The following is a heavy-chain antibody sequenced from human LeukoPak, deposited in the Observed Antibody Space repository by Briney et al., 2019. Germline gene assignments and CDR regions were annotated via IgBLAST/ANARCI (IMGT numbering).Heavy chain of an antibody. Sequence: ASLKVSCKASGYTFTGYYMHWVRQAPGQGLEWMGWINPKTGGTNYAQKFQGRVTMTRDTSISTAYMELSRLRSDDTAVYYCARDGGVLLWFGELSWFDPWGQGTLVTVSS. V-gene: IGHV1-2*02. J-gene: IGHJ5*02. CDR2: INPKTGGT. CDR3: ARDGGVLLWFGELSWFDP. CDR1: GYTFTGYY. D-gene: IGHD3-10*01.